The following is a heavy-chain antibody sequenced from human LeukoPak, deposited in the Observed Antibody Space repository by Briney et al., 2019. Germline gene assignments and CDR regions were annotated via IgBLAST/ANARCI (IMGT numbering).Heavy chain of an antibody. CDR2: ISSSSSYI. Sequence: GGSLRLSCAASGFTFSSYSMNWVRRAPGKGLEWVSSISSSSSYIYYADSVKGRFTISRDNSKNTMYLQMNSLRAEDTAVYYCAKGPANSYVKYYFDYWGQGTLVTVSS. J-gene: IGHJ4*02. CDR1: GFTFSSYS. D-gene: IGHD5-18*01. V-gene: IGHV3-21*04. CDR3: AKGPANSYVKYYFDY.